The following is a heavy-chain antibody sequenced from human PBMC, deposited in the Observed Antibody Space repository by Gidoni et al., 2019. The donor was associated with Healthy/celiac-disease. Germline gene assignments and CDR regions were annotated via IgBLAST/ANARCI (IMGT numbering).Heavy chain of an antibody. V-gene: IGHV3-21*01. CDR1: GFTFSRYS. CDR3: ARGIVVVPAAMDV. J-gene: IGHJ6*02. D-gene: IGHD2-2*01. Sequence: EVQLVESGGGLVKPGGSLRLSCAASGFTFSRYSMNWVRQAPGKGLEWVSSMSSSSSYIYYAYSVMGRFTISRDNAKNSLYLQMNSLRAEDTAVYYCARGIVVVPAAMDVWGQGTTVTVSS. CDR2: MSSSSSYI.